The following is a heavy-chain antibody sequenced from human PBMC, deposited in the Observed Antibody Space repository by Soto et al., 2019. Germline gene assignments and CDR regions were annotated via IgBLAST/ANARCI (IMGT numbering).Heavy chain of an antibody. CDR3: ERDFYYYGSGTMGGYFDY. J-gene: IGHJ4*02. Sequence: EVQLVESGGGLVQPGGSLRLSCAASGLTVSSNYMSWVRQAPGKGLERVSVIYSGGSTYYADSVKGRFSISRDNSKTTLYIHMNSLRAEDTAVYYCERDFYYYGSGTMGGYFDYWGQGTLVTVSS. D-gene: IGHD3-10*01. CDR1: GLTVSSNY. CDR2: IYSGGST. V-gene: IGHV3-66*01.